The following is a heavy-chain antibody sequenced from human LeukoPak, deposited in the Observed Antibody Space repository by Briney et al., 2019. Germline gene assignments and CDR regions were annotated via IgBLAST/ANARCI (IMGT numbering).Heavy chain of an antibody. Sequence: ASVKVSCKASGYTFTSYGISWVRQAPGQGLEWMGWINPNSGGTNYVQKFQGRVTMTRDTSITTAYMELSRLTSDDTAVYYCARGGYSYGVDYWGQGTLVTVSS. V-gene: IGHV1-2*02. CDR2: INPNSGGT. J-gene: IGHJ4*02. CDR3: ARGGYSYGVDY. D-gene: IGHD5-18*01. CDR1: GYTFTSYG.